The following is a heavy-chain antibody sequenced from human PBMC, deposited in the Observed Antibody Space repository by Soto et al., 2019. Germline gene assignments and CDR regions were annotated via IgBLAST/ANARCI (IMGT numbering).Heavy chain of an antibody. CDR1: GYTFTSYA. J-gene: IGHJ4*02. Sequence: QVQLVQSGAEEKKPGASVKVSCKASGYTFTSYAIHWVRQAPGQRLEWMGWINAGNGNTKYSQKFQGRVTITRDTAASTAYMELSSLKSEDTAVYYCARGAWWLFDYWGQGTLVTVSS. CDR2: INAGNGNT. CDR3: ARGAWWLFDY. D-gene: IGHD2-8*02. V-gene: IGHV1-3*05.